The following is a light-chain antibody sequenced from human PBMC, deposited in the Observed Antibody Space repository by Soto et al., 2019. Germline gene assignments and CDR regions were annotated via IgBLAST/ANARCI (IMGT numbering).Light chain of an antibody. CDR3: SSYGGSNNVV. V-gene: IGLV2-8*01. Sequence: QSALTQPHSASGSPGQSVTISCTGSSSDVGGYNYVSWHQQNQGKAPKLMIYEVSKRPSGVPDSLSGSKSGNTASLTVSGLQAEDEADYYCSSYGGSNNVVFGGGTKLTVL. J-gene: IGLJ2*01. CDR1: SSDVGGYNY. CDR2: EVS.